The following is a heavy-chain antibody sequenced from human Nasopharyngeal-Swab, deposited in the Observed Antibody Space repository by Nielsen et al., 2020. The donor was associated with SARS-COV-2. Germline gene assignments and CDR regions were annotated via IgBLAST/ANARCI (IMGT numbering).Heavy chain of an antibody. J-gene: IGHJ3*02. CDR2: INAGNGNT. D-gene: IGHD6-19*01. V-gene: IGHV1-3*01. CDR3: ARGSYSSGWHTTDDAFDI. Sequence: ASVKVSCKASGYTFTSYAMHWVRQAPGQRLECMGWINAGNGNTKYSQKFQGRVTITRDTSASTAYMELSSLRSEDTAVYYCARGSYSSGWHTTDDAFDIWGQGTMVTVSS. CDR1: GYTFTSYA.